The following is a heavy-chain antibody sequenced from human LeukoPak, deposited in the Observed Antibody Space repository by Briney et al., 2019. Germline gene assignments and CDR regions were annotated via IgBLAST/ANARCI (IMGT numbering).Heavy chain of an antibody. CDR2: INPNSGGT. CDR1: GYTFTGYY. CDR3: ARAPRYYYDSSGYYFDY. D-gene: IGHD3-22*01. V-gene: IGHV1-2*02. J-gene: IGHJ4*02. Sequence: ASVKVSCKASGYTFTGYYMHWVRQAPGQGLEWMGWINPNSGGTNYAQKFQGRVTMTTDTSTSTAYMELRSLRSDDTAVYYCARAPRYYYDSSGYYFDYWGQGTLVTVSS.